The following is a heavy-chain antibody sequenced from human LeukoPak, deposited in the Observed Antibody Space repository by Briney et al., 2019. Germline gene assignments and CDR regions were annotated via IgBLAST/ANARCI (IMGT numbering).Heavy chain of an antibody. CDR3: ARAPVTSCRGAFCYPFDI. CDR2: ISGSDGYT. D-gene: IGHD2-15*01. Sequence: GGSLRLSCGASGFTFSSYAMSWVRQAPGKGLEWVSGISGSDGYTYYADSVKGRFTISRDNSKNTLSLQMNSLRADDAAVYYCARAPVTSCRGAFCYPFDIWGQGTLVTVSS. CDR1: GFTFSSYA. V-gene: IGHV3-23*01. J-gene: IGHJ4*02.